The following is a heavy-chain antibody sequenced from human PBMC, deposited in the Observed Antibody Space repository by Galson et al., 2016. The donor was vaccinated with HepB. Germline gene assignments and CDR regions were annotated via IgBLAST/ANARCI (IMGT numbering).Heavy chain of an antibody. D-gene: IGHD3-10*01. CDR1: GGTFNSYD. V-gene: IGHV1-69*13. J-gene: IGHJ4*02. CDR2: IIPLFGTA. Sequence: SVKVSCKASGGTFNSYDFSWVRQAPGQGLEWMGGIIPLFGTANYAQKFQGRLTITADESTTTVYMELSSLRSQDTAVYFCASDYYGSGSGLGYWGQGTLVTVSS. CDR3: ASDYYGSGSGLGY.